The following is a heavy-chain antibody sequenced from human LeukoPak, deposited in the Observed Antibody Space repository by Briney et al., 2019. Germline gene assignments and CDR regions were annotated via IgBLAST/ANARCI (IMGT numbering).Heavy chain of an antibody. CDR2: ISNSGGNT. Sequence: PGGSLRLSCAASGFSFSTYGMNWVRQAPGKGLEWISDISNSGGNTYYTDSVKGRFTISRDNSKNMVYLQMNGLRAEDTAVYYCAKSRGDYWGQGTLVTVSS. V-gene: IGHV3-23*01. J-gene: IGHJ4*02. CDR1: GFSFSTYG. CDR3: AKSRGDY.